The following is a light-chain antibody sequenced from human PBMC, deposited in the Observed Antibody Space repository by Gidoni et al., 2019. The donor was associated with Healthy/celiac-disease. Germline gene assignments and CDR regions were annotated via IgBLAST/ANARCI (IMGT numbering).Light chain of an antibody. Sequence: IQMTQSPSSLSASVGDRVTITFQASQDISNYLNWYQQKPGKAPKLLIYDESNLETGVPSRFSGSGSGTDFTFNISSLQTEDIATYYCQQYDNLSLTFGGXTKVEIK. J-gene: IGKJ4*01. CDR2: DES. CDR3: QQYDNLSLT. V-gene: IGKV1-33*01. CDR1: QDISNY.